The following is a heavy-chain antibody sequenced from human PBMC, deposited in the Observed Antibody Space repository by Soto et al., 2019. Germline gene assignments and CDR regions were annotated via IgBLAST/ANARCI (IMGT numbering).Heavy chain of an antibody. CDR3: ARDKHPLPPTQYYFDY. Sequence: GASVKVSCKASGYTFPSYAMHWVRQAPGQRLEWMGWINAGNGNTKYSQKFQGRVTITRDTSASTAYMELSSLRSEDTAVYYCARDKHPLPPTQYYFDYWGQGTLVTGSS. CDR2: INAGNGNT. V-gene: IGHV1-3*01. CDR1: GYTFPSYA. D-gene: IGHD2-21*01. J-gene: IGHJ4*02.